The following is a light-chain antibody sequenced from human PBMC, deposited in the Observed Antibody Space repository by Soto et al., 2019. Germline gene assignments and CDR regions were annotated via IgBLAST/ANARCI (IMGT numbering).Light chain of an antibody. V-gene: IGKV3-15*01. J-gene: IGKJ5*01. Sequence: EVLLTQSPATLSVSPGERATLSCRASQSVGSDLAWYQQKPGQPPRLLIYDVSTRATGIPARFGGSGSGTEFTLTISSLQSEDFAVYYCQQYNNWPSITFGQGTRLEIK. CDR3: QQYNNWPSIT. CDR2: DVS. CDR1: QSVGSD.